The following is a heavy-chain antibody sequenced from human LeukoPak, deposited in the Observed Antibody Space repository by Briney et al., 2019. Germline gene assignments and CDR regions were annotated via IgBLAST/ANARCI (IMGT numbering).Heavy chain of an antibody. Sequence: GGSLRLSCAASGFTFSDYEMNWARQAPGKGLEWASYIGSSGSPIYYADSVKGRFSISRDTAKNSLYLQMNSLRAEDTAVYYCARGGSSRPLAHWGQGTLVTVSS. CDR3: ARGGSSRPLAH. D-gene: IGHD1-1*01. CDR2: IGSSGSPI. J-gene: IGHJ4*02. V-gene: IGHV3-48*03. CDR1: GFTFSDYE.